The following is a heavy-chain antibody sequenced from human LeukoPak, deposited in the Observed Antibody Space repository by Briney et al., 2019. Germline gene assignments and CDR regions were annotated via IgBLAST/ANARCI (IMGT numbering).Heavy chain of an antibody. V-gene: IGHV4-59*08. CDR3: AGRHYSSSWYRTFDI. D-gene: IGHD6-13*01. CDR2: IYYSGST. Sequence: SETLSLTCTVSGGSISSYYWSWIRQPPGKGLEWIGYIYYSGSTNYNPSLKSRVTISVDTSKSQFSLKLNSVTAADTAVYYCAGRHYSSSWYRTFDIWGLGTLVTVSS. CDR1: GGSISSYY. J-gene: IGHJ4*02.